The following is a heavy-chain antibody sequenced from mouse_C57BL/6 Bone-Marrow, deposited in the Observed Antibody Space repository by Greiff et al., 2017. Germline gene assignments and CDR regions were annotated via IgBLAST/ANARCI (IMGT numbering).Heavy chain of an antibody. CDR1: GYTFTDYY. Sequence: EVQLQQSGPELVKPGASVKISCKASGYTFTDYYMNWVKQSHGKSLEWIGDINPNNGGTSYNQKFKGKATLTVDKSSSTAYMELRSLTSEYSAVYYCARAGLKAYWGQGTLVTVSA. CDR3: ARAGLKAY. D-gene: IGHD3-3*01. V-gene: IGHV1-26*01. CDR2: INPNNGGT. J-gene: IGHJ3*01.